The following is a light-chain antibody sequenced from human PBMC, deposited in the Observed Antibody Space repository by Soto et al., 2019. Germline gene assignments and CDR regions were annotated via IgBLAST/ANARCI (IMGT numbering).Light chain of an antibody. CDR2: EVS. V-gene: IGLV2-8*01. Sequence: QSALTQPPSAAGSPGQSVTISCTGTSTDVGGYNYVSWYQQYPGKAPKLMIYEVSKWPSGVPDRFSGSKSGNTASLTVSGLQAEDEADYYCSSYTSSSTWVFGGGTKLTVL. CDR3: SSYTSSSTWV. CDR1: STDVGGYNY. J-gene: IGLJ3*02.